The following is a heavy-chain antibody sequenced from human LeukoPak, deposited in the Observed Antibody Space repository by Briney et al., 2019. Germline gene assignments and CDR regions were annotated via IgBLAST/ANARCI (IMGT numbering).Heavy chain of an antibody. CDR3: AKRRDYGDSNRYYFDY. V-gene: IGHV3-23*01. CDR2: ISGSGGST. D-gene: IGHD4-17*01. Sequence: GWSLRLSCAASGFTFSSYAMSWVRQAPGEGLEWVSAISGSGGSTYYADSVKGRFTISRDNSKNTLYLQMNSLRAEDTAVYYCAKRRDYGDSNRYYFDYWGQGTLVTVSS. J-gene: IGHJ4*02. CDR1: GFTFSSYA.